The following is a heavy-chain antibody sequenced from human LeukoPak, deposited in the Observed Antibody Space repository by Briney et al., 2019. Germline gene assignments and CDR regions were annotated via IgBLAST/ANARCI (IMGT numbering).Heavy chain of an antibody. V-gene: IGHV1-2*02. CDR2: INPNSGGT. CDR1: GYTFTGYY. D-gene: IGHD1-26*01. Sequence: GASVKVSCKASGYTFTGYYMHWVRQAPGQGLEWMGWINPNSGGTNYVQKFQGRVTMTRDTSISTAYLQWSSLKASDTAMYYCARHRGSEWELRYFDYWGQGTLVTVSS. CDR3: ARHRGSEWELRYFDY. J-gene: IGHJ4*02.